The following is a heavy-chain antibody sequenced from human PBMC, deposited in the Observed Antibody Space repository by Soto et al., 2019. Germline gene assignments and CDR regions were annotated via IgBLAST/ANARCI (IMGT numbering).Heavy chain of an antibody. CDR1: GGSISSYY. CDR3: ARVDYYGELDY. J-gene: IGHJ4*02. D-gene: IGHD4-17*01. CDR2: IYYSGST. V-gene: IGHV4-59*01. Sequence: QVQLQESGPELVKPSETLSLTCTVSGGSISSYYWSWIRQPPGKGLEWIGYIYYSGSTNYNPSLKSRVTISVDTSKNQFFLKLSAVTAADTAVYYCARVDYYGELDYWGQGTLVTVSS.